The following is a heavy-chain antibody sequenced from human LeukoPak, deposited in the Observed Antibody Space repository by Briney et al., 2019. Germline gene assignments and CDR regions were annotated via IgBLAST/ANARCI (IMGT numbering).Heavy chain of an antibody. CDR1: GFTFRTYG. CDR3: AKTPSFMVTAIALDY. CDR2: MQYDGSNK. Sequence: GGSLRLSCAASGFTFRTYGMHWARQAPGKGLEWVAYMQYDGSNKQYADSVKGRFSISRDNSKNTLYLQMNSLRAEDTAVYYCAKTPSFMVTAIALDYWGQGTLVTVSS. D-gene: IGHD2-21*02. V-gene: IGHV3-30*02. J-gene: IGHJ4*02.